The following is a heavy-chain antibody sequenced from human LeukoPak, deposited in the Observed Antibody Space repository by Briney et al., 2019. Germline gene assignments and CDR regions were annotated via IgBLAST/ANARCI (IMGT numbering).Heavy chain of an antibody. J-gene: IGHJ4*02. CDR2: ISGSGGST. CDR3: AKDRQARGSSGYYGGVNFDF. CDR1: GCFFSNYA. Sequence: PGGSLRLSCAASGCFFSNYAMTWVRQAPGKGLEWVSGISGSGGSTYYADSVKGRFTISRDNSKNTLYLQMNSLRAEDTAVYYCAKDRQARGSSGYYGGVNFDFWGQGTLVTVSS. D-gene: IGHD3-22*01. V-gene: IGHV3-23*01.